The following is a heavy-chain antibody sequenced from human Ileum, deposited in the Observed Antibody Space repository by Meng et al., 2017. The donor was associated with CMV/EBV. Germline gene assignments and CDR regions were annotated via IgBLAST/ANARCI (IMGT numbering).Heavy chain of an antibody. CDR2: IRNDGSYK. CDR1: GFTFSSYG. Sequence: QLGVCGGGVVQAGGSLSLACAASGFTFSSYGMHWVRQAPGKGLEWVAIIRNDGSYKYYADSVKGRFTISRDNSKNTLYLQMNSLEPEDTAVYYCVRINYLDHWGQGTLVTVSS. V-gene: IGHV3-30*02. CDR3: VRINYLDH. J-gene: IGHJ4*02.